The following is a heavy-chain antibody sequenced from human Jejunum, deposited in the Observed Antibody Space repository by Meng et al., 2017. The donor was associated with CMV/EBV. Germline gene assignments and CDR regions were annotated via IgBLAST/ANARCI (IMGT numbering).Heavy chain of an antibody. V-gene: IGHV3-48*04. D-gene: IGHD1/OR15-1a*01. CDR1: GFSFSAYS. CDR3: VRDVADGTSAGLGY. J-gene: IGHJ4*02. CDR2: INGRSSGI. Sequence: GFSFSAYSMTWVRQAPGKGLQWVSFINGRSSGIKYTASVEGRFTISRDNAKNSLYLQMNSLRAEDTAVYYCVRDVADGTSAGLGYWGQGTLVTVSS.